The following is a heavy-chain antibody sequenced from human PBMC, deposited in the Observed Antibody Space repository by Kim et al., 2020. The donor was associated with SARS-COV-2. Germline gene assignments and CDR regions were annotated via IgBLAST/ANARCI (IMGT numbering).Heavy chain of an antibody. V-gene: IGHV4-39*01. Sequence: SETLSLTCSISGGSISTSAYFWAWLRQSPGKGLQWIGSVYYKGNTAYNPSLRSRVSISVDRSWKRFSLRLNSVTAADTAVYHCATKLGHFYSSEDPPLYFDYWGQGTLVTVSS. J-gene: IGHJ4*02. D-gene: IGHD2-21*01. CDR1: GGSISTSAYF. CDR2: VYYKGNT. CDR3: ATKLGHFYSSEDPPLYFDY.